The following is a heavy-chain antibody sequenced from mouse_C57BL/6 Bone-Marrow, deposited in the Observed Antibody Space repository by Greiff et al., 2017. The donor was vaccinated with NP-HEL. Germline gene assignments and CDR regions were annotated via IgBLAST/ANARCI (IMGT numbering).Heavy chain of an antibody. V-gene: IGHV1-69*01. CDR2: IDPSDSYT. D-gene: IGHD1-1*01. CDR1: GYTFTSYW. J-gene: IGHJ3*01. Sequence: QVQLQQPGAELVMPGASVKLSCKASGYTFTSYWMHWVKQRPGQGLEWIGEIDPSDSYTNYNQKFKGKSTLTVDKSSSTASMQLSSLTSEDSAVYYCAMGYYGSSPFAYWGQGTLVTVSA. CDR3: AMGYYGSSPFAY.